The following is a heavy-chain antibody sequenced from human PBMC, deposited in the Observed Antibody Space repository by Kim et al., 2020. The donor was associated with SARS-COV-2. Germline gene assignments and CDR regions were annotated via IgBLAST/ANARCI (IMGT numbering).Heavy chain of an antibody. CDR3: ARLTTSLVEVDGKGFGAADC. CDR2: IYFSGTS. Sequence: SETLSLTCTVSDDSLTDTSFYWGWIRQPPGTGLEWIGTIYFSGTSSYKASLQSRLTMSVDTSKKQLSLRLNSVTAADTAVYYCARLTTSLVEVDGKGFGAADCWRQGTLVTVSS. D-gene: IGHD2-15*01. J-gene: IGHJ4*02. V-gene: IGHV4-39*01. CDR1: DDSLTDTSFY.